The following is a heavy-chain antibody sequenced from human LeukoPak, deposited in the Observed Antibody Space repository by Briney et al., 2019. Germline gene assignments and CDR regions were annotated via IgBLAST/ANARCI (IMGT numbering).Heavy chain of an antibody. D-gene: IGHD6-13*01. J-gene: IGHJ4*02. CDR1: GYIFTSYA. CDR2: INAGNGNT. V-gene: IGHV1-3*01. Sequence: ASVKVSCKASGYIFTSYAMHWVRQAPGQRLEWVGWINAGNGNTKYSQKFQGRVTITRDTSASTAYMELSSLRSEDTAVYYCARRYSSSWYAPFDYWGQGTLVTVSS. CDR3: ARRYSSSWYAPFDY.